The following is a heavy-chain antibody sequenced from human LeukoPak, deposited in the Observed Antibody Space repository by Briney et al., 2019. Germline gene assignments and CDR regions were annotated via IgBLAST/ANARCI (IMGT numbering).Heavy chain of an antibody. V-gene: IGHV5-51*01. CDR1: GYRFTNYW. J-gene: IGHJ6*03. CDR2: IDPDDSQT. Sequence: GESLKLSCKGSGYRFTNYWIGWVRQVPGKGLEWMGFIDPDDSQTKYSPSFQGQVTISADKSINTIYVQWNSLKASDTAIYFCARHRGGAIGLEFYYYMDVWGKGTTVSVS. D-gene: IGHD1-26*01. CDR3: ARHRGGAIGLEFYYYMDV.